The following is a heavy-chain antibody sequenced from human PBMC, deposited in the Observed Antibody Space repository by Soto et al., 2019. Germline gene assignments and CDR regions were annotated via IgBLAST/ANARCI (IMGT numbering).Heavy chain of an antibody. J-gene: IGHJ4*02. CDR1: RNTFNDYA. V-gene: IGHV1-69*01. Sequence: QVQLVQSGAEVRKPGSSVKVSCKASRNTFNDYAITWVRQAPGQGLEWMGGIIPVLGTTKYAQKFQGRVTMTADESTSTAYMDLNSLTSEHRAVYYCAAGGSNGYIRWGQGTQVSVSS. D-gene: IGHD2-2*02. CDR2: IIPVLGTT. CDR3: AAGGSNGYIR.